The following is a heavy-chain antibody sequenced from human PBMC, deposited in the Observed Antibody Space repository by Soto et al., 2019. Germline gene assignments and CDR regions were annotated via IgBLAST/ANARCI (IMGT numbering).Heavy chain of an antibody. J-gene: IGHJ4*02. CDR3: AKDATRTRGWYFFEY. CDR2: VSDSGGTT. V-gene: IGHV3-23*01. CDR1: GFTFSSYA. D-gene: IGHD6-19*01. Sequence: VRLSFAASGFTFSSYAMGWVRQASVKLLEWVSVVSDSGGTTYYADSVKGRFTISRDNSKDTLFLQMNSLRAEDTALYYCAKDATRTRGWYFFEYWGQGTMGIVSS.